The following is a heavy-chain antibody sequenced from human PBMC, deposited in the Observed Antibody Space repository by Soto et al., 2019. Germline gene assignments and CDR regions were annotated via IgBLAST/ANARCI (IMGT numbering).Heavy chain of an antibody. CDR3: AKDGWIQLWSHFDY. CDR2: ISYDGSNK. CDR1: GFTFSSYG. Sequence: GGSLRLSCAASGFTFSSYGMHWVRQAPGKGLEWVAVISYDGSNKYYADSVKGRFTISRDNSKNTLYLQMNSLRAEDTAVYYCAKDGWIQLWSHFDYWGQGTLVTVSS. J-gene: IGHJ4*02. V-gene: IGHV3-30*18. D-gene: IGHD5-18*01.